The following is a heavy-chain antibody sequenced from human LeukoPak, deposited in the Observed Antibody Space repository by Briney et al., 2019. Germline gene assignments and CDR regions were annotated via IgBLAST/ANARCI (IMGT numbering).Heavy chain of an antibody. CDR3: ARGGPYYDSSGPPGYFQL. J-gene: IGHJ1*01. V-gene: IGHV4-38-2*02. CDR1: GYSISSGYY. D-gene: IGHD3-22*01. CDR2: IYHSGST. Sequence: SETLSLTCTVSGYSISSGYYWGWIRQPPGKGLEWIGSIYHSGSTYYNPSLKSRVTISVDTSKNQFSLKLSSVTAADTAVYYCARGGPYYDSSGPPGYFQLWGQGTLVTVSS.